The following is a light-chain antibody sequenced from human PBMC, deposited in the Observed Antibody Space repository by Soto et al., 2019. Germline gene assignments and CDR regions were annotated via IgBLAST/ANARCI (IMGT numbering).Light chain of an antibody. CDR3: QQSGGSPLT. Sequence: IVITQSASTPSVSTGESARLSCRASQSVSSSSLAWYQQKPGQAPRLLFFGVSNRAAGVPDRFGGSGSGTDFTLTISRLEPEDFAVHYCQQSGGSPLTFAGGTKVDIK. CDR1: QSVSSSS. J-gene: IGKJ4*01. CDR2: GVS. V-gene: IGKV3-20*01.